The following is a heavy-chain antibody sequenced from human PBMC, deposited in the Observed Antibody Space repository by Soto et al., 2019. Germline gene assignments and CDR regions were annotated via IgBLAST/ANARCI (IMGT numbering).Heavy chain of an antibody. J-gene: IGHJ4*02. CDR2: IYWDDDK. CDR1: GFSLSTSGVG. V-gene: IGHV2-5*02. CDR3: AHNSPDILAADY. Sequence: QITLKESGPTLVKPTQTLTLTCTFSGFSLSTSGVGVGWIRQPPGKALEWLALIYWDDDKRYSPSLKSRLTITKDSSTNQVVLTMTNMDPVDTATYYCAHNSPDILAADYWGQGTLVTVSS. D-gene: IGHD5-12*01.